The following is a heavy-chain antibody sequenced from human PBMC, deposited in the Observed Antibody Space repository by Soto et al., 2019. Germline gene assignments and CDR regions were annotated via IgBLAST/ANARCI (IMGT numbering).Heavy chain of an antibody. Sequence: ASVKVSCKASGYTFTSYGTSWVRQAPGQGLEWMGWISAYNGNTNYAQKLQGRVTMTTDTSTSTAYMELRSLRSDDTAVYYCARRGDIVVVPAAPGENYYYYGMDVWGQGTTVTVSS. CDR2: ISAYNGNT. CDR1: GYTFTSYG. J-gene: IGHJ6*02. V-gene: IGHV1-18*04. CDR3: ARRGDIVVVPAAPGENYYYYGMDV. D-gene: IGHD2-2*01.